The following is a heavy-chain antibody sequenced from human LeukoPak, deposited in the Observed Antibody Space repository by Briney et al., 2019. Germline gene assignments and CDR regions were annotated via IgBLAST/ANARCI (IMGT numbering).Heavy chain of an antibody. D-gene: IGHD3-3*01. J-gene: IGHJ3*02. CDR2: ISGSGGST. CDR3: ANKQNDFWGAFDI. CDR1: GFTFSSYA. Sequence: PGGSLRLSCAASGFTFSSYAMSWVRQAPGKGLEWVSAISGSGGSTYYADSVKGRFTISRDNSKKTLYLQMNSLRAEDTAVYYCANKQNDFWGAFDIWGQGTMVTVSS. V-gene: IGHV3-23*01.